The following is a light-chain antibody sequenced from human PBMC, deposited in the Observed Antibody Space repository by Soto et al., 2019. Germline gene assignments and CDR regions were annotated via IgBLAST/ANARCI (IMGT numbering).Light chain of an antibody. CDR3: HQYYNTPWT. CDR1: QSVLFSSRDKNY. CDR2: WAS. V-gene: IGKV4-1*01. Sequence: DIVMTQSPDSLAVSLGERATINCKSSQSVLFSSRDKNYLAWYQQKAGQPPRLLIYWASTRESGVPDRFSGSGSGTDFTLTITSLQAEDVAVYYCHQYYNTPWTFGQGTKVEIK. J-gene: IGKJ1*01.